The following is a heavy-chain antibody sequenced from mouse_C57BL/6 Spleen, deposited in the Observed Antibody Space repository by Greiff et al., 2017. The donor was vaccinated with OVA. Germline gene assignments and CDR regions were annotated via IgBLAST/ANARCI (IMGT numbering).Heavy chain of an antibody. CDR2: IDPENGDT. CDR3: TGYYGSSSDWYFDV. CDR1: GFNIKDDY. Sequence: EVQLKESGAELVRPGASVKLSCTASGFNIKDDYMHWVKQRPEQGLEWIGWIDPENGDTEYASKFQGKATITADPSSNTAYLQLSTLPSEDTAVYYITGYYGSSSDWYFDVGGTGTTVTVSS. V-gene: IGHV14-4*01. J-gene: IGHJ1*03. D-gene: IGHD1-1*01.